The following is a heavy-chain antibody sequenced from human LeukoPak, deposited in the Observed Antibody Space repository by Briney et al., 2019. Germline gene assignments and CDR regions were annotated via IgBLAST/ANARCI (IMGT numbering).Heavy chain of an antibody. Sequence: PGGSLRLSCAASGFTFSSYAMSWVRQAPGKGLEWVSVISGSGGSTYYADSVKGRFTISRDNSKNTLYLQMNSLRAEDTAVYYCAKDRVAAAGKGHYFDYWGQGTLVTVSS. CDR2: ISGSGGST. V-gene: IGHV3-23*01. CDR3: AKDRVAAAGKGHYFDY. D-gene: IGHD6-13*01. CDR1: GFTFSSYA. J-gene: IGHJ4*02.